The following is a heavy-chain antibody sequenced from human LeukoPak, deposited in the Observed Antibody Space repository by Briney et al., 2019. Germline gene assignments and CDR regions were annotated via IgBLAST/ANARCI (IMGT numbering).Heavy chain of an antibody. CDR1: GFTFSGSA. CDR3: TRPSPLCSGGSCYPITDYYYYYMDV. J-gene: IGHJ6*03. Sequence: GGSLKLSCAASGFTFSGSAMHWVRQASGKGLEWVGRIRSKANSYATAYAASVKGRFTISRDDSKNTAYLQMNSLKTEDTAVYYCTRPSPLCSGGSCYPITDYYYYYMDVWGKGTTVTVSS. D-gene: IGHD2-15*01. CDR2: IRSKANSYAT. V-gene: IGHV3-73*01.